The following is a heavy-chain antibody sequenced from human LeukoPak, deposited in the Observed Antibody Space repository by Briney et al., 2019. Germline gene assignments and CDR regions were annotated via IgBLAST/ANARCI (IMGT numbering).Heavy chain of an antibody. CDR2: ISYDGSNK. D-gene: IGHD6-6*01. CDR3: ARDEYSSSEGNWFDP. J-gene: IGHJ5*02. Sequence: GGSLRLSCAASGFTFSSYAMHWVRQAPGKGLEWAAVISYDGSNKYYADSVKGRFTISRDNSKNTLYLQMNSLRAEDTAVYYCARDEYSSSEGNWFDPWGQGTLVTVSS. CDR1: GFTFSSYA. V-gene: IGHV3-30*04.